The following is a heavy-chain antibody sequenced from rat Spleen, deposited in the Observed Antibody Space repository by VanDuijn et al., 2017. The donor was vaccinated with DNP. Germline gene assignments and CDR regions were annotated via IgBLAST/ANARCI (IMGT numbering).Heavy chain of an antibody. V-gene: IGHV5-22*01. Sequence: EVQLVESGGGLVQPGRSLKLSCAASGFTFSDYYMAWVRQAPKKGLEWVASISYEGSSTYYGDSVKGRFTISRDNAKSTLYLQMNSLRSEDTATYYCARFGRRREGAMDAWGQGVMVTVSS. CDR2: ISYEGSST. J-gene: IGHJ2*01. CDR3: ARFGRRREGAMDA. D-gene: IGHD1-11*01. CDR1: GFTFSDYY.